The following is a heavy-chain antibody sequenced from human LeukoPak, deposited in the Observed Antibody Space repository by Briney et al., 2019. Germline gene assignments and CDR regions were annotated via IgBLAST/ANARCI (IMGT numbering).Heavy chain of an antibody. V-gene: IGHV3-23*01. CDR3: AKRRRGIAAAGTAFDY. D-gene: IGHD6-13*01. CDR1: GFTFSSYA. J-gene: IGHJ4*02. CDR2: ISGSGGST. Sequence: GGSLRLSCAASGFTFSSYAMSWLRQAPGKGLEWVSAISGSGGSTYYADSVRGRFTISRDNSKNTLYLQMNSLRAEDTAVYYCAKRRRGIAAAGTAFDYWGQRTLVTVSS.